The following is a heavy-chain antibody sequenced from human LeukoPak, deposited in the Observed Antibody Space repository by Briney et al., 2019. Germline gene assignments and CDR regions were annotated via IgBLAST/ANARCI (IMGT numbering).Heavy chain of an antibody. J-gene: IGHJ4*02. Sequence: KPSETLSLTCTVSGGSISSYYWSWIRQPPGKGLEWIGSIYYSGSTYYNPSLKSRVTISVDTSKNQFSLKLSSVTAADTAVYYCARALRGVELDYWGQGTLVTVSS. CDR2: IYYSGST. V-gene: IGHV4-39*07. D-gene: IGHD3-10*01. CDR1: GGSISSYY. CDR3: ARALRGVELDY.